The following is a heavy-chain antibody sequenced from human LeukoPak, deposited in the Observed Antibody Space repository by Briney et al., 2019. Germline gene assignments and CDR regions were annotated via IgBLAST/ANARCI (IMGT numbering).Heavy chain of an antibody. Sequence: SQTLSLTCTVSGGSISSGSYYWSWIRQPAGKGLEWIGHIYTSGSTNYNPSLKSRVTISVDTSKNQFSLKLSSVSAADTAVYYCAKEWIWVDVVVPAAIEGIDYWGQGTLVTVSS. CDR1: GGSISSGSYY. J-gene: IGHJ4*02. CDR2: IYTSGST. CDR3: AKEWIWVDVVVPAAIEGIDY. V-gene: IGHV4-61*09. D-gene: IGHD2-2*01.